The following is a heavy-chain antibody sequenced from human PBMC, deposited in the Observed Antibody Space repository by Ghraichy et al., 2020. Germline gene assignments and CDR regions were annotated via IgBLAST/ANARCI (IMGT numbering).Heavy chain of an antibody. J-gene: IGHJ5*02. CDR1: GLTFSNYA. D-gene: IGHD2-15*01. V-gene: IGHV3-23*01. Sequence: GGSLRLSCAASGLTFSNYAMTWVRQAPGQGLEWVSGIGASGGATYYADSVKGRFTISRDNSKSTLYLQMNILRPEDTAIYYCAKAWGYCSGGTCPSYNWFDPWGQGTLVTGSS. CDR2: IGASGGAT. CDR3: AKAWGYCSGGTCPSYNWFDP.